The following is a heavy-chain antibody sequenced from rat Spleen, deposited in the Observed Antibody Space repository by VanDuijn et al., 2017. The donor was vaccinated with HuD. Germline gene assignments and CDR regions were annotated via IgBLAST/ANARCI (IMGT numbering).Heavy chain of an antibody. V-gene: IGHV5-7*01. CDR2: ISSDGSSI. Sequence: EVQLVESGGGLVQPGRSMKLSCAASGFTFSNYDMAWVRQAPKKGLEWVATISSDGSSINYRDSVKGRFTISRVNAKSTLYLQVDSLRSEDTATYYCARGTRNYSTYGGFVYWGQGTLVTVSS. CDR3: ARGTRNYSTYGGFVY. J-gene: IGHJ3*01. CDR1: GFTFSNYD. D-gene: IGHD1-3*01.